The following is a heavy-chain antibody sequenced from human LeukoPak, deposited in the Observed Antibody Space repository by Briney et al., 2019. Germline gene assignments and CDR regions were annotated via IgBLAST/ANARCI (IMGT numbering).Heavy chain of an antibody. D-gene: IGHD2-2*01. Sequence: PGGSLRLSCAASGFTFSSYWMTWVRQAPGKGLEWVANIKQDGSEKYYGDSVKGRFTVSRDNAKNSLYLQMNSLRADDTAVYYCARIGYCSSTSCSHTFDIWGQGTMVTVSS. J-gene: IGHJ3*02. CDR2: IKQDGSEK. V-gene: IGHV3-7*01. CDR3: ARIGYCSSTSCSHTFDI. CDR1: GFTFSSYW.